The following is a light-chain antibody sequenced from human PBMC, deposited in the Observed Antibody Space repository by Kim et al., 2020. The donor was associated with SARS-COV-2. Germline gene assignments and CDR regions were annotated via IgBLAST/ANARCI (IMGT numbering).Light chain of an antibody. Sequence: VLPGESVPLSCRGRGSISSNLALYQPRPGQAPRLLIYAAATRATGIPARFSGSRSGTEFSLTISSLQSEDFAVYYCLQYDNRPPYTFGQGTKLEI. J-gene: IGKJ2*01. CDR2: AAA. V-gene: IGKV3D-15*01. CDR3: LQYDNRPPYT. CDR1: GSISSN.